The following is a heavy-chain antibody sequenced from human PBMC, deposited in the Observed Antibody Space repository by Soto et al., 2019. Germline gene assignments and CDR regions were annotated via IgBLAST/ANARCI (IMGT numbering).Heavy chain of an antibody. Sequence: QVQLVESGGGVVQPGRSLRLSCAASGFTFSSYGMHWVRQAPGEGLEWVAVISSDGSNKYYADSVKGRSTISRDISKNTLFLQLHSLRADDTAVDYCARGRFYSDDWGQGTLVTVS. CDR3: ARGRFYSDD. V-gene: IGHV3-30*03. J-gene: IGHJ4*02. CDR1: GFTFSSYG. CDR2: ISSDGSNK.